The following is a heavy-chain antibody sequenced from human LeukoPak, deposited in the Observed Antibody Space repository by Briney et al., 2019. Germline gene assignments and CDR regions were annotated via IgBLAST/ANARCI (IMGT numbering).Heavy chain of an antibody. V-gene: IGHV3-23*01. Sequence: GGSLRLSCAASGFTFSSYAMSWVRQAPGKGLEWVSAISGSGGSTYYADSVKGRFTISRDNSKNTLYLQMNSLRAEDTAVYYCAKDRPRITMVRGGPFDYWGQGTLVTVSS. D-gene: IGHD3-10*01. J-gene: IGHJ4*02. CDR1: GFTFSSYA. CDR2: ISGSGGST. CDR3: AKDRPRITMVRGGPFDY.